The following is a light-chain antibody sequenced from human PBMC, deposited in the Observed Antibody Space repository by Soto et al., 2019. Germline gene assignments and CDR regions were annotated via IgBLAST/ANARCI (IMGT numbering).Light chain of an antibody. Sequence: QSVLTQPPSASGSPGQSVTISCTGTSSDVGGYNYVSWYQQHPGKAPKLMIYEVSKRPSGVPDRFSGSKSGNTASLTVSGLQSEDEADYYCSSYSGRNTVVFGGGTQRTVL. CDR2: EVS. CDR1: SSDVGGYNY. V-gene: IGLV2-8*01. CDR3: SSYSGRNTVV. J-gene: IGLJ2*01.